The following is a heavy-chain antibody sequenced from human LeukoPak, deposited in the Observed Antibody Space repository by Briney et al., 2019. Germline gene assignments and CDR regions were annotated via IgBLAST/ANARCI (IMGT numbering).Heavy chain of an antibody. CDR2: ISYDGSNK. CDR1: GFTFSSYA. Sequence: GGSLRLSCAASGFTFSSYAMHWVRQAPGKGLEWVAVISYDGSNKYYADPVKGRFTISRDNSKNTLYLQMNSLRAEDTAVYYCARDRRADTYYYDSSGSKLFDYWGQGTLVTVPS. CDR3: ARDRRADTYYYDSSGSKLFDY. V-gene: IGHV3-30-3*01. J-gene: IGHJ4*02. D-gene: IGHD3-22*01.